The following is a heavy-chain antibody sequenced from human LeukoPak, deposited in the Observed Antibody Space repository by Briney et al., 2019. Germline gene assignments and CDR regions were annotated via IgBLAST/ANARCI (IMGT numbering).Heavy chain of an antibody. J-gene: IGHJ4*02. D-gene: IGHD6-6*01. CDR2: IYYSGST. Sequence: PSETLSLTCTVSGGSISSYYWSWIRQPPGKGLEWIGYIYYSGSTNYNPSLKSRVTISVDTSKNQFSLKLSSVTAADTAVYYCARGKSIAARYFDYWGQGTLVTVSS. CDR1: GGSISSYY. V-gene: IGHV4-59*01. CDR3: ARGKSIAARYFDY.